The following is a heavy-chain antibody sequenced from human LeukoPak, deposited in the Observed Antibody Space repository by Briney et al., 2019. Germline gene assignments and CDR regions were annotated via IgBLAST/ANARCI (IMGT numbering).Heavy chain of an antibody. J-gene: IGHJ4*02. CDR1: GYSISSAYY. CDR3: ARRGDYYDSSGYHYYFDD. Sequence: SETLSLTXAVSGYSISSAYYWGWIRPPPGRGLEWIGSIHHSGSSHYNPSLKSRVTISVDTSKNQFSLKLSSVTAADTAVYYCARRGDYYDSSGYHYYFDDWGQGTLVTVSS. CDR2: IHHSGSS. V-gene: IGHV4-38-2*01. D-gene: IGHD3-22*01.